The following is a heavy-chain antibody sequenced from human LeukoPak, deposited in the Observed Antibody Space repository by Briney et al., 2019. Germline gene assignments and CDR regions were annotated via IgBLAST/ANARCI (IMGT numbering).Heavy chain of an antibody. V-gene: IGHV1-69*10. CDR3: ARGMGFCSSTSCYTPGFWCYYYYMDV. CDR1: GGTFSSFT. D-gene: IGHD2-2*02. Sequence: SVKVSCKASGGTFSSFTISWVRQAPRQGLEWMGGIIPILGIANYAQKFQGRVTITADKSTSTAYMELSSLRSEDTAVYYCARGMGFCSSTSCYTPGFWCYYYYMDVWGKGTTVTVSS. CDR2: IIPILGIA. J-gene: IGHJ6*03.